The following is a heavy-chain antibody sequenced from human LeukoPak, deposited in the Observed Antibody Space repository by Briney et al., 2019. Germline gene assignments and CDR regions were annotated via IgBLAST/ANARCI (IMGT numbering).Heavy chain of an antibody. CDR1: GWSFSGYY. CDR2: INHSGST. V-gene: IGHV4-34*01. D-gene: IGHD2-2*01. Sequence: SETLSLTCAVYGWSFSGYYWSWIRQPPGKGREWIGEINHSGSTNYTPYLKSRATISVDTSKNQFSLKLSSVTAADTAVYYCARAHPPVVVPAATSRVYYYMDVWGKGTTVTVSS. CDR3: ARAHPPVVVPAATSRVYYYMDV. J-gene: IGHJ6*03.